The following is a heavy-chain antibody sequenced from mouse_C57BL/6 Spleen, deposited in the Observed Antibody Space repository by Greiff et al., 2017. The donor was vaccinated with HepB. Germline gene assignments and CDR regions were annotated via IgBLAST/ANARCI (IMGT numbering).Heavy chain of an antibody. CDR1: GYTFTSYG. CDR2: IYPRSGNT. CDR3: ARWDTTVPFAY. J-gene: IGHJ3*01. V-gene: IGHV1-81*01. Sequence: QVQLQQSGAELARPGASVKLSCKASGYTFTSYGISWVKQRTGQGLEWIGEIYPRSGNTYYNEKFKGKATLTADKSSSTAYMELRSLTSEDSAVYFCARWDTTVPFAYWGQVTLVTVSA. D-gene: IGHD1-1*01.